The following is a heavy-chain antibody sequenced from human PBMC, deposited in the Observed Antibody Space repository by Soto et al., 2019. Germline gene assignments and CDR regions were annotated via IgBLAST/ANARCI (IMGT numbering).Heavy chain of an antibody. CDR3: AKGSGGSCYSAIDS. J-gene: IGHJ4*02. Sequence: GGSLRLSCAASGFTFSNYAMSWVRQAPGKGLEWVSSICVSGGSTFYAESVKGRFTISRDNSKNTLHLQMNNLRAEDTALYYCAKGSGGSCYSAIDSWGQGTLVTVSS. CDR1: GFTFSNYA. D-gene: IGHD2-15*01. V-gene: IGHV3-23*01. CDR2: ICVSGGST.